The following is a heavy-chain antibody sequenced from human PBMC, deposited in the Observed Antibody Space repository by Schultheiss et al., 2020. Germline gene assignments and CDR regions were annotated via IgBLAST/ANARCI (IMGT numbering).Heavy chain of an antibody. D-gene: IGHD1-26*01. J-gene: IGHJ5*02. CDR1: GGTFSSYA. CDR3: AAELPRLVGATQDNWFDP. V-gene: IGHV1-69*05. Sequence: SVKVSCKASGGTFSSYAISWVRQAPGQGLEWMGGIIPIFGTANYAQKFQGRVTITRDTSASTAYMELSSLRSEDTAVYYCAAELPRLVGATQDNWFDPWGQGTLVTVSS. CDR2: IIPIFGTA.